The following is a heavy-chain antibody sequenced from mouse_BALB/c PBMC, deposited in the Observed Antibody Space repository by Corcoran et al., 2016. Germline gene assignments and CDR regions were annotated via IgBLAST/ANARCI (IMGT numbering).Heavy chain of an antibody. V-gene: IGHV1-62-2*01. CDR1: GYTFTEYT. D-gene: IGHD2-14*01. J-gene: IGHJ3*01. CDR2: FYPRSKTI. Sequence: VQVQQSGAELVKPGASVKLSCKASGYTFTEYTIHWVKQRSGQGLEWIGWFYPRSKTIKYNEKFKDKATLTADKSSSTAYMELSRLTSEDSAVYFCARHAYSRDGGCAYWGQGTLVTVSA. CDR3: ARHAYSRDGGCAY.